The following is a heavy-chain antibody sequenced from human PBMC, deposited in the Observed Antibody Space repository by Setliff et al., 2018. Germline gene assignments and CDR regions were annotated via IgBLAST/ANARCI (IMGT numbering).Heavy chain of an antibody. D-gene: IGHD1-1*01. V-gene: IGHV3-72*01. CDR3: TRDGAGTRSGFYFDY. CDR1: GFIFSDHY. Sequence: HPGGSLRLSCAASGFIFSDHYMDWVRQAPGKGLEWVGRTRNKGNNYATEYAASVKGRFTISRDDSKNSMYLQMNSLKTEDTAVYYCTRDGAGTRSGFYFDYWGQGTLVTVSS. CDR2: TRNKGNNYAT. J-gene: IGHJ4*02.